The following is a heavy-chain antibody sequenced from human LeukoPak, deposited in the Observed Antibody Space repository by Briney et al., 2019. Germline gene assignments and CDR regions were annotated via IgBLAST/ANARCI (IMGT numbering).Heavy chain of an antibody. CDR2: ISYDGSNK. CDR1: GFTFSNYG. CDR3: AKATWQYPVS. V-gene: IGHV3-30*18. J-gene: IGHJ5*02. Sequence: GSSLRLSCAASGFTFSNYGMHWVRQAPGKGLEWVAVISYDGSNKYYADSVKGRFTISRDNSKNTLYLQMNSLRAEDTAVYYCAKATWQYPVSWGQGTLVTVSS. D-gene: IGHD2-2*01.